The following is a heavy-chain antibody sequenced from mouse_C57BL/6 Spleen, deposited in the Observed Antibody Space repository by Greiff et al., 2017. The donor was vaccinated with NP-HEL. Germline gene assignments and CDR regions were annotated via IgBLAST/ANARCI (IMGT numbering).Heavy chain of an antibody. CDR2: IYPSDSET. J-gene: IGHJ3*01. Sequence: QVQLQQPGAELVRPGSSVKLSCKASGYTFTSYWMGWVKQRPGQGLEWIGDIYPSDSETHYNHKFKDKATLTVDKSSSTAYMPLRSLTSEASAVYDCATLTAQAAWFAYWGQGTLVTVSA. V-gene: IGHV1-61*01. D-gene: IGHD3-2*02. CDR1: GYTFTSYW. CDR3: ATLTAQAAWFAY.